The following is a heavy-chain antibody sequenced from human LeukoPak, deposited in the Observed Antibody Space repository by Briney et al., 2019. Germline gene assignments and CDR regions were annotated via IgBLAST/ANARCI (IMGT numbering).Heavy chain of an antibody. J-gene: IGHJ4*02. D-gene: IGHD3-10*01. CDR1: GFTFSGSA. V-gene: IGHV3-73*01. Sequence: PGGSLRLSCAASGFTFSGSALHWVRQASGKGLEWVGRIRSTANGYATAYAASVKGRFTISRDDSKNTAYLQMDSLKTEDTAVHYCTGNYYGSGSYADFDYWGQGTLVTVSS. CDR2: IRSTANGYAT. CDR3: TGNYYGSGSYADFDY.